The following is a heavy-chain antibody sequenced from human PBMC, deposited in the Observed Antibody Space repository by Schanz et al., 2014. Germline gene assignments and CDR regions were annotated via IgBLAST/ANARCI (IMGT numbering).Heavy chain of an antibody. Sequence: VQSVHSGTEVQKLGASVKVSCQTSGYTFTAYGINWVRQAPGQGLEWIGWINVGNGNMKYSQKFQGRVTITRDTLASTAYMEVSSLRSEDTAVYYCARSGSSNWYFFDYWGQGTLVNVSS. CDR2: INVGNGNM. V-gene: IGHV1-3*01. D-gene: IGHD6-13*01. J-gene: IGHJ4*02. CDR3: ARSGSSNWYFFDY. CDR1: GYTFTAYG.